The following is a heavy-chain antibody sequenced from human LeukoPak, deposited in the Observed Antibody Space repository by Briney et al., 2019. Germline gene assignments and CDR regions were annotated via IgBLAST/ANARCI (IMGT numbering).Heavy chain of an antibody. CDR2: INPNSGGT. CDR1: GFTLTGYY. CDR3: ARDSVAAGTEFDW. D-gene: IGHD6-13*01. J-gene: IGHJ4*02. Sequence: ASVKVSCKASGFTLTGYYIHWVRQATGQGLAWMGWINPNSGGTKFAQKFQGRVTMTRDTSISTAYMDLRSRKSDDTAVYYCARDSVAAGTEFDWWGQGTLVTVSS. V-gene: IGHV1-2*02.